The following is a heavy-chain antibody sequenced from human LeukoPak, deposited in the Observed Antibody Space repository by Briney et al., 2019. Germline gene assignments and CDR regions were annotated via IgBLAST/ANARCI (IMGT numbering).Heavy chain of an antibody. D-gene: IGHD3-22*01. V-gene: IGHV3-21*01. J-gene: IGHJ4*02. Sequence: GGSLRLSCAASGFTFSSYSMNWVRHAPGKGLEWVSSISSSSSYIYYADSVKGRFTISRDNAKNSLYLQMNSLRAEDTAVYYCARDRYDSSGYYYPLNYWGQGTLVTVSS. CDR2: ISSSSSYI. CDR3: ARDRYDSSGYYYPLNY. CDR1: GFTFSSYS.